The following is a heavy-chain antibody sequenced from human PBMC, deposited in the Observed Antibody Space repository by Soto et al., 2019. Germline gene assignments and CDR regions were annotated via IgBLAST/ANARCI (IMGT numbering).Heavy chain of an antibody. Sequence: QVQLVQSGSEVKKPGASVRVTCKASGYTFRNYGISWVREAPGQGLDWLGWVSAYNRNSNYAQKFEDRVIMTADTATSTAYLELRGLRSDDTAIYYCARDRQWEPLLYWGQGTLVTVSS. V-gene: IGHV1-18*01. CDR2: VSAYNRNS. CDR3: ARDRQWEPLLY. CDR1: GYTFRNYG. J-gene: IGHJ4*02. D-gene: IGHD1-26*01.